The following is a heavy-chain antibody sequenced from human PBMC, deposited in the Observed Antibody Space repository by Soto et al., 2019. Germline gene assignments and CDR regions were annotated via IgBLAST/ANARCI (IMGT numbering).Heavy chain of an antibody. D-gene: IGHD6-25*01. CDR1: GDSMSKYY. J-gene: IGHJ4*02. Sequence: QVQLQESGPGLVKPSETLSLTCTVSGDSMSKYYWSWIRQPAGKGLEWIGRIYTSESTNYNPSLKSRVTMSIDTANNHFSLNSKSGTAADAAVYYCARTVVAADYFDFWGQGALVTVSS. V-gene: IGHV4-4*07. CDR3: ARTVVAADYFDF. CDR2: IYTSEST.